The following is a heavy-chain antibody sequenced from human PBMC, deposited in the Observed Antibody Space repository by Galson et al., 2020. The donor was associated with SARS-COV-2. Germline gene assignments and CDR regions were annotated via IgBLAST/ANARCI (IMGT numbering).Heavy chain of an antibody. CDR3: VRGSGSYYKVVYFDY. CDR2: IWYDGSNK. V-gene: IGHV3-33*01. J-gene: IGHJ4*02. D-gene: IGHD3-10*01. CDR1: GFTFSSYG. Sequence: TGGSLRLSCAASGFTFSSYGMHWVRQAPGKGLEWVAVIWYDGSNKYYADSVKGRFTISRDNSKNTLYLQMNSLRAEDTAVYYCVRGSGSYYKVVYFDYWGQGTLVTVSS.